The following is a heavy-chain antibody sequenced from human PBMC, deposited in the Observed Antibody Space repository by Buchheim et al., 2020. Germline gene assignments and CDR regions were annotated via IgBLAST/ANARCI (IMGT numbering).Heavy chain of an antibody. Sequence: QLQLQESGPGLVKPSETLSLTCTVSGGSISSSSYYWGWIRQPPGKGLEWIGSIYYSGSTYYTPSLKSRVTISVYTSKNQFSLKLSSVTAADTAVYYCASNYYDSSEDYYGMDVWGQGTT. J-gene: IGHJ6*02. D-gene: IGHD3-22*01. CDR3: ASNYYDSSEDYYGMDV. V-gene: IGHV4-39*07. CDR2: IYYSGST. CDR1: GGSISSSSYY.